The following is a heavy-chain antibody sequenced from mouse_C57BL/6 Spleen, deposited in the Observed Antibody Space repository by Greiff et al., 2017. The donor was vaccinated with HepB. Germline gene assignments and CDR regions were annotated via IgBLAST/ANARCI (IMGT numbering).Heavy chain of an antibody. J-gene: IGHJ1*03. Sequence: QVQLQQSGPELVKPGASVKISCKASGYAFSSSWMNWVKQRPGKGLEWIGRIYPGDGDTNYNGKFKGKATLTADKSSSTAYMQLSSLTSADSAVYFCARLETTVVANWYFDVWGTGTTVTVSS. D-gene: IGHD1-1*01. CDR3: ARLETTVVANWYFDV. CDR2: IYPGDGDT. CDR1: GYAFSSSW. V-gene: IGHV1-82*01.